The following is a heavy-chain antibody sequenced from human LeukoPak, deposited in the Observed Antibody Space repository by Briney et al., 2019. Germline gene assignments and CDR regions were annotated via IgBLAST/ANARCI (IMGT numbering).Heavy chain of an antibody. CDR1: GFTFSSYS. CDR2: ISSSSSYI. Sequence: PGGSLRLSCAASGFTFSSYSMNWVRQAPGKGLEWVSSISSSSSYIYYADSVKGRFTISRDNAKNSLYLQMNSLRAEDTAVYYCHGSGSYYYHYGMDVWGQGTTVTVSS. J-gene: IGHJ6*02. CDR3: HGSGSYYYHYGMDV. V-gene: IGHV3-21*01. D-gene: IGHD3-10*01.